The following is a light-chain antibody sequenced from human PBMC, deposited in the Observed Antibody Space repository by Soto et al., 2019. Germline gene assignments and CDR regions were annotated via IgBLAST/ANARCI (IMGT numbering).Light chain of an antibody. J-gene: IGKJ4*01. Sequence: DIQMTQSPSSVSASVGDRVIITCRASQDISTYLAWFQKKPGEAPKTLIFGASTLQGGVPSKFSGSGSGTDFSLTISSVQAEDVATYYCQHYHSFPITFGGGTKVEIK. CDR2: GAS. CDR3: QHYHSFPIT. CDR1: QDISTY. V-gene: IGKV1-16*02.